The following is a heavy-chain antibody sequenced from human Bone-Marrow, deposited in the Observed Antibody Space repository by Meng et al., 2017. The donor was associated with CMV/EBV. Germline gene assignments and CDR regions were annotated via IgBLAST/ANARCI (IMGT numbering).Heavy chain of an antibody. J-gene: IGHJ4*02. CDR3: TIETPYYDSTGYSFAY. D-gene: IGHD3-22*01. Sequence: GESLKIYCAASGFTMSNAWMNWVRQAPGKGLEWVGRLKSKLDGGTTDYASPVRGSFIISRDASKSTLYLQINSLKAEDTAVYFCTIETPYYDSTGYSFAYWGQGTLVTVSS. CDR1: GFTMSNAW. V-gene: IGHV3-15*01. CDR2: LKSKLDGGTT.